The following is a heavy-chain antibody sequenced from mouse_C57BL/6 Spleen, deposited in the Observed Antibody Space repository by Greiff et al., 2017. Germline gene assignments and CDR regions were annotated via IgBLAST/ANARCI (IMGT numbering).Heavy chain of an antibody. CDR2: ISYDGSN. Sequence: EVKLVESGPGLVKPSQSLSLTCSVTGYSITSGYYWNWIRQFPGNKLEWMGYISYDGSNNYNPSLKNRISITRDTSKNQFFLKLNSVTTEATATYYCASKVYYYGSSYWYFDVWGTGTTVTVSS. V-gene: IGHV3-6*01. J-gene: IGHJ1*03. D-gene: IGHD1-1*01. CDR1: GYSITSGYY. CDR3: ASKVYYYGSSYWYFDV.